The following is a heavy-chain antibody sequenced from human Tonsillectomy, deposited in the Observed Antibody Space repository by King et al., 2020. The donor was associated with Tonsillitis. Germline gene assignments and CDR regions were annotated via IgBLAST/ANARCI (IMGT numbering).Heavy chain of an antibody. Sequence: VQLVESGGGVVQPGRSLRLSCAASGFTFSSYGMHWVRQAPGKGLEWVAVISYDGSNKYYADSVKGRFTISRDNSKNTLYLQMNSLRAEDTAVYYCARERLLVYWGEGTLVTVSS. CDR1: GFTFSSYG. CDR3: ARERLLVY. CDR2: ISYDGSNK. J-gene: IGHJ4*02. D-gene: IGHD6-25*01. V-gene: IGHV3-30*03.